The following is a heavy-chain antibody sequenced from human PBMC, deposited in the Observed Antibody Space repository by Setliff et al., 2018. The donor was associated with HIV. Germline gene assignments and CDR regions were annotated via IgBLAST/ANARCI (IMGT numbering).Heavy chain of an antibody. CDR3: ARSNLRRYGDPDWYFDL. Sequence: GGSLRLSCAASGVTVSKNYMSWVRQAPGKGLEWASVIYTGGATFYADSVKARFTISRDNSRNTLYLQMNSLRAEDTAVYYCARSNLRRYGDPDWYFDLWGRGALVTVSS. J-gene: IGHJ2*01. V-gene: IGHV3-66*02. CDR2: IYTGGAT. CDR1: GVTVSKNY. D-gene: IGHD4-17*01.